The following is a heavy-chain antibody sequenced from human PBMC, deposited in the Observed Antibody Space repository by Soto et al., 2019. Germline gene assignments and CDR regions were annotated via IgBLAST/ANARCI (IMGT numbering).Heavy chain of an antibody. CDR2: ISYDGSNK. Sequence: GGSLRLSCAASGFTFSSYAMHWVRQAPGKGLEWVAVISYDGSNKYYADSVKGRFTVSRDNSKNTLYLQMNSLRAEDTAVYYCARDVESGSSQYYYYYYGMDVWGQGTTVTVSS. V-gene: IGHV3-30-3*01. CDR3: ARDVESGSSQYYYYYYGMDV. CDR1: GFTFSSYA. J-gene: IGHJ6*02. D-gene: IGHD1-26*01.